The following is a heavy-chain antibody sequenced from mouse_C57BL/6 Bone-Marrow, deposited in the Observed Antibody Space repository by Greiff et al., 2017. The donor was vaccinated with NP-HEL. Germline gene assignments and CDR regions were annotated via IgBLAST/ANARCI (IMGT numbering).Heavy chain of an antibody. D-gene: IGHD2-3*01. J-gene: IGHJ2*01. V-gene: IGHV2-2*01. CDR1: GFSLTSYG. Sequence: VKLVESGPGLVQPSQCLYITCTVSGFSLTSYGVHWVRQSPGKGLEWLGVIWSGGSTDYNAAFISRLSISKDNAKSQVFFKMNSLQADDTAIYYCARKRDGYYDFDYWGQGTTLTVSS. CDR3: ARKRDGYYDFDY. CDR2: IWSGGST.